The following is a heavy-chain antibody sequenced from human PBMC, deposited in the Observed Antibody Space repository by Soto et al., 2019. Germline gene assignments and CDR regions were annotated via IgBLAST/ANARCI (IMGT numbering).Heavy chain of an antibody. CDR2: ISDSGSS. D-gene: IGHD3-9*01. CDR1: GGSISSGSFY. CDR3: AGTTFYDIFTAYSSLFGY. V-gene: IGHV4-31*03. J-gene: IGHJ4*02. Sequence: QVQLQESGPGLVKPSQTLTLTCTVSGGSISSGSFYWSWIRQHPGKGLEWIGHISDSGSSYYNPSLESRVTVSVDTSKNQFSLKLSAVTAADTAVYFCAGTTFYDIFTAYSSLFGYWGQGTLVTVSS.